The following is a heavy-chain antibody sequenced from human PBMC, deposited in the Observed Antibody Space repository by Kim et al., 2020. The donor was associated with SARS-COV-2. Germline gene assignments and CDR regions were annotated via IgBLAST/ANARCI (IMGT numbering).Heavy chain of an antibody. J-gene: IGHJ5*02. V-gene: IGHV4-34*01. CDR3: ARAGNTAARNNWFDP. D-gene: IGHD6-6*01. CDR1: GGSFSGYY. CDR2: INHSRST. Sequence: SETLSLTCAVYGGSFSGYYWSWIRQPPGKGLEWIGEINHSRSTNYNPSLKSRVTISVDTSKNQFSLKLSSVTAADTAVYYCARAGNTAARNNWFDPWGQGTLVTVSS.